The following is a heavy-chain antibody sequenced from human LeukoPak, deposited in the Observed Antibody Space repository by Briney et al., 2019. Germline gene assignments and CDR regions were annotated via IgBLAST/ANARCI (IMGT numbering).Heavy chain of an antibody. J-gene: IGHJ4*02. CDR2: ISGSGGST. Sequence: PGGSLRLSCAASGFTFSSYAMSWVRQAPGKGLEWVSAISGSGGSTYYADSVKGRFTISRDNSKNTLYLQMDSLRAEDTAVYYCASSLRYYFDYWGQGTLVTVSS. V-gene: IGHV3-23*01. CDR3: ASSLRYYFDY. CDR1: GFTFSSYA.